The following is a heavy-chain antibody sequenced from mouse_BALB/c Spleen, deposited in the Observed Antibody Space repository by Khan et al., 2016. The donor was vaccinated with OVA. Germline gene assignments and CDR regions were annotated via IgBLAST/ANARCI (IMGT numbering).Heavy chain of an antibody. J-gene: IGHJ2*01. CDR1: GFSLTSHG. CDR3: RRLDDL. Sequence: QMQLEESGPGLVAPSQSLSITCTVSGFSLTSHGVHWVRQPPGKGLEWLGVIRACGSTNHNPASMSRLSISKDNSKSQVFLKMNSLQTDDTAMYXCRRLDDLWGKGTTVTLSS. V-gene: IGHV2-9*02. CDR2: IRACGST.